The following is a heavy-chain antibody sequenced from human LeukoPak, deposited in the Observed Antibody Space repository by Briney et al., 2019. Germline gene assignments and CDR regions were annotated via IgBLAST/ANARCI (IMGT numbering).Heavy chain of an antibody. J-gene: IGHJ4*02. CDR3: AEAFSSSWYGFDY. CDR1: GFTFSNYA. V-gene: IGHV3-23*01. CDR2: ISGSGGGT. Sequence: GGSLRLSCAASGFTFSNYAMTWVRQAPGKGLEWVSGISGSGGGTYYTDSVKGRFTISRDNSKNTLYLQMKSLRPEDTAIYYCAEAFSSSWYGFDYWGQGTLVTVSS. D-gene: IGHD6-13*01.